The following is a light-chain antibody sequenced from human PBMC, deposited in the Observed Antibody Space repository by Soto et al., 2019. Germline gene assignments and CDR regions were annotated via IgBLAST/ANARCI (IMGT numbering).Light chain of an antibody. V-gene: IGKV3-15*01. CDR2: DAS. CDR1: QSVSIH. J-gene: IGKJ1*01. CDR3: QQYNNWPQT. Sequence: ETVMTQSPGTLSVSLGERATLSCRASQSVSIHLAWYQQKPGQAPRLLIYDASTRATGIPARFSGSGSGTDFTLTISGLQSEDFAVYYCQQYNNWPQTFGQGTKVDIK.